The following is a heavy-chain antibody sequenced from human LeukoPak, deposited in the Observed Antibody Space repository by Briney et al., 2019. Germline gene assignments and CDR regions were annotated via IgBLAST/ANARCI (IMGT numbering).Heavy chain of an antibody. CDR2: IWSDGNNR. D-gene: IGHD1-1*01. Sequence: GGSLRLSCAASGFTFSNYAMHWVRQATGKGLEWVSFIWSDGNNRFYADSVKGRFTISRDNSKNLLYLQMDTVRSEDAEPEYCGQDPGASVSGFHMDVWGKGTTVIVSS. J-gene: IGHJ6*03. CDR3: GQDPGASVSGFHMDV. CDR1: GFTFSNYA. V-gene: IGHV3-30*02.